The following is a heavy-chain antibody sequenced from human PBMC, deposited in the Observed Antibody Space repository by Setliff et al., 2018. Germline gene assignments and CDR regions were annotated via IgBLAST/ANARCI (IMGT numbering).Heavy chain of an antibody. D-gene: IGHD5-12*01. Sequence: SETLSLTCTVSGGSISSHYWSWIRQPPGKGLEWIGYIYYSGSTNYNPSLKSRVTISVDTSKNQFSLKLSSMTAADTAVYYCARQVEMATIAFDVWGQGTMVTVSS. CDR1: GGSISSHY. CDR3: ARQVEMATIAFDV. V-gene: IGHV4-59*08. CDR2: IYYSGST. J-gene: IGHJ3*01.